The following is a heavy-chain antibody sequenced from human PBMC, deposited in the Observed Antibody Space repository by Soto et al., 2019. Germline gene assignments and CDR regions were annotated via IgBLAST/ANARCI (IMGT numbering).Heavy chain of an antibody. D-gene: IGHD4-17*01. CDR1: GGSFSGYD. CDR2: INHSGST. J-gene: IGHJ3*02. Sequence: SETLSLTCAVYGGSFSGYDGSWIRQPPGKGLEWIGEINHSGSTNYNPSLKSRVTISVDTSKNQFSLKLSSVTAADTAVYYCARLKMDDYGDYDASDAFDIWGQGTMVTVSS. CDR3: ARLKMDDYGDYDASDAFDI. V-gene: IGHV4-34*01.